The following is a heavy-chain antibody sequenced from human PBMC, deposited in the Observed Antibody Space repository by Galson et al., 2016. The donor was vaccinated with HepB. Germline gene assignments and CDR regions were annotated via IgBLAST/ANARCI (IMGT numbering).Heavy chain of an antibody. J-gene: IGHJ6*02. CDR2: TQYRSKWES. CDR3: VKGPPAYHYYGMDV. V-gene: IGHV6-1*01. CDR1: GDSVSSSTAA. Sequence: CAISGDSVSSSTAAWHWIRQSPSRGLEWLARTQYRSKWESHYADSVRSRVTVIPDTSKNLLTLQVNSVSPEDTAVYYCVKGPPAYHYYGMDVWGQGTTVTVSS.